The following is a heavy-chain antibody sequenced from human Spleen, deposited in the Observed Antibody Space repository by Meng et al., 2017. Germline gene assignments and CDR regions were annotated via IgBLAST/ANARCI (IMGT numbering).Heavy chain of an antibody. V-gene: IGHV1-8*03. D-gene: IGHD2-2*01. Sequence: ASVKVSCKASGYTFTSYDINWVRQATGQGLEWMGWMNPNSGNTNYVQKFQGRVTITTDESTSTVYMELTRLTSEDTAVYFCARKAGNCVSTTCYSLDYWGQGTLVTVSS. J-gene: IGHJ4*02. CDR2: MNPNSGNT. CDR1: GYTFTSYD. CDR3: ARKAGNCVSTTCYSLDY.